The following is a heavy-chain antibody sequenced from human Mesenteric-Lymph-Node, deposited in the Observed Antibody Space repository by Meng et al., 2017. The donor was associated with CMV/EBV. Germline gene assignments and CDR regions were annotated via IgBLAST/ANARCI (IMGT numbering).Heavy chain of an antibody. V-gene: IGHV1-2*06. CDR3: ATEDMSAAGRNWSDP. CDR2: INPNSGGT. D-gene: IGHD6-13*01. J-gene: IGHJ5*02. Sequence: SGYTFTGYYIYWVRQAPGQGLEWMGRINPNSGGTNYAQKFQARVTMTRDTSINTAHMELNRLISDDTAVYYCATEDMSAAGRNWSDPWGQGTLVTVSS. CDR1: GYTFTGYY.